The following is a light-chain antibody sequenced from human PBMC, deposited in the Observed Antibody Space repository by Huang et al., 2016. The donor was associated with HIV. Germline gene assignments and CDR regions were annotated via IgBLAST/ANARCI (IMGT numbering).Light chain of an antibody. CDR2: GAS. CDR3: QQYGSSPPIT. J-gene: IGKJ5*01. Sequence: VLTQSPGTLSLSPGERATLSCRASQSVSSTYLAWYQQKPGQAPRLLIYGASSRATGIPDRFSGSASGTDFTLTISRLEPEDFAVYYCQQYGSSPPITFGQGTRLEIK. V-gene: IGKV3-20*01. CDR1: QSVSSTY.